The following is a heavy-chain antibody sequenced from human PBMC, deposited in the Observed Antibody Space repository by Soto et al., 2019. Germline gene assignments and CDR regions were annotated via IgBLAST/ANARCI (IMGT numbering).Heavy chain of an antibody. V-gene: IGHV1-3*01. Sequence: ASVKVSCKASGYIFSNYAVHGVRQAPGQRLEWMGWINAGNGDTKNSQKFQRRVTINRDTSATTAYMEITSLRSDDTAVYYCARATMYQPTTKSLYYGMDVWGQGTTVTVSS. CDR1: GYIFSNYA. CDR3: ARATMYQPTTKSLYYGMDV. D-gene: IGHD2-2*01. J-gene: IGHJ6*02. CDR2: INAGNGDT.